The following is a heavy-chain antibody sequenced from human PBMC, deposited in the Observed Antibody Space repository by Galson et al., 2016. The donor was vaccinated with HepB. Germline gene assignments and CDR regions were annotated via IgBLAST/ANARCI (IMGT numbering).Heavy chain of an antibody. Sequence: SLRLSCAASGFTFSSYDMHWVRQASGKGLEWVSAIGTGGDTYYPGSVKGRFTIDIENAKNSLYLQMHSLRAGDTAVYYCARGTVVAGNFDYWGQGTMVTVSS. V-gene: IGHV3-13*01. CDR3: ARGTVVAGNFDY. CDR2: IGTGGDT. J-gene: IGHJ4*02. D-gene: IGHD6-19*01. CDR1: GFTFSSYD.